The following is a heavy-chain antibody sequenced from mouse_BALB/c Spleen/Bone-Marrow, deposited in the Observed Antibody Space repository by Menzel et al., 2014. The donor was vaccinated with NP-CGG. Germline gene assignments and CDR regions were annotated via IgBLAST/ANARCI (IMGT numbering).Heavy chain of an antibody. V-gene: IGHV5-6*01. Sequence: EVKLVESGGDLVKPGGSLKLSCAASGFTFSSYGMSWVRQTPDERLEWVATISSGGSYTYYPDSVKGRFTISRDNAKNTLYLQMSSLKSEDTAMYYCARHRDAMDYWGQGTSVTVSS. CDR1: GFTFSSYG. CDR2: ISSGGSYT. CDR3: ARHRDAMDY. D-gene: IGHD3-3*01. J-gene: IGHJ4*01.